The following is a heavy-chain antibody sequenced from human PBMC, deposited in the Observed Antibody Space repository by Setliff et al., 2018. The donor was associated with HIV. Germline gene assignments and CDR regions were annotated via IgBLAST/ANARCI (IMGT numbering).Heavy chain of an antibody. CDR1: GESLSGYY. CDR3: ARHYGGNLDAFDI. D-gene: IGHD4-17*01. Sequence: KASETLSLTCAVYGESLSGYYWGWIRQPPGKGLEWIGSIYYSGRTYYNPSLKSRVTISVDTSKNQFSLKLSSVTAADTAVYYCARHYGGNLDAFDIWGLGTMVTVSS. V-gene: IGHV4-39*01. J-gene: IGHJ3*02. CDR2: IYYSGRT.